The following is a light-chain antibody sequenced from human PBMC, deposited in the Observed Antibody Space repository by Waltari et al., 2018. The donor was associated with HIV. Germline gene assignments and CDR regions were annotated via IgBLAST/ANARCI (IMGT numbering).Light chain of an antibody. J-gene: IGKJ1*01. CDR2: GAS. CDR3: QQYNNWPRT. V-gene: IGKV3-15*01. CDR1: LSVRTK. Sequence: EIVMTQSPGTLSVSPGARATLYCRASLSVRTKLAWYQQNPGQAPRALIYGASTRATGIPGRFSGSGSGTEFTLTINSLQSEDFAVYYCQQYNNWPRTFGQGTKVEIE.